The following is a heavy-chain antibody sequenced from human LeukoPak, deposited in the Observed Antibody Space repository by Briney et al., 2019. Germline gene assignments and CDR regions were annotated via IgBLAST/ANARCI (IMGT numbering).Heavy chain of an antibody. Sequence: SETLSLTCAVYGGSFSGYYWSWIRQPPGKGLEWIGSIYYSGSTYYNPSLKSRVTISVDTSKNQFSLKLSSVTAADTAVYYCARRLLGSSWYFDYWGQGTLVTVSS. V-gene: IGHV4-34*01. CDR3: ARRLLGSSWYFDY. CDR1: GGSFSGYY. J-gene: IGHJ4*02. CDR2: IYYSGST. D-gene: IGHD6-13*01.